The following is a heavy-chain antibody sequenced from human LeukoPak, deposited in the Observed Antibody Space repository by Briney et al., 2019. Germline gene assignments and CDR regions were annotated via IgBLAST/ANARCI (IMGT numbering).Heavy chain of an antibody. V-gene: IGHV3-23*01. D-gene: IGHD3-22*01. Sequence: GGSLRLSCTVSGFTLSSYEMSWIRQAPGKGLEWVSSIEYSGGSAYYADSVKGRFTISRDDSKNTLYLQLSSLRAEDTAVYYCARDPYYYDSSGYYSGFGAFDIWGQGTMVTVSS. J-gene: IGHJ3*02. CDR2: IEYSGGSA. CDR1: GFTLSSYE. CDR3: ARDPYYYDSSGYYSGFGAFDI.